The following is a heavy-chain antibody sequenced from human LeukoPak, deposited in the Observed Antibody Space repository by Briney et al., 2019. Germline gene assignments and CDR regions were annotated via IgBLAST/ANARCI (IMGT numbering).Heavy chain of an antibody. V-gene: IGHV3-66*01. D-gene: IGHD6-19*01. CDR1: GFTVSSNY. CDR2: IYSGGST. Sequence: GGSLRLSCAASGFTVSSNYMSWVRQAPGKGLEWVSVIYSGGSTYYADSVKGRFTISRDNFKNTLYLQMNSLRAEDTAVYYCARVGTSSSGWQFDYWGQGTLVTVSS. CDR3: ARVGTSSSGWQFDY. J-gene: IGHJ4*02.